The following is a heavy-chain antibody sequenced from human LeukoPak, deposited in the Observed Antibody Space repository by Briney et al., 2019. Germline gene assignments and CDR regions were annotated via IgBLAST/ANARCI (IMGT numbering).Heavy chain of an antibody. V-gene: IGHV3-30-3*01. Sequence: GGSLRLSCAASGFTFSSYAMHWVRQAPGKGLEWVAVISYNGSNKYYADSVKGRFTISRDNSKNTLYLQMNSLRAEDTAVYYCAKSGPPRWGIWFGEYWGQGTLVAVSS. CDR1: GFTFSSYA. D-gene: IGHD3-10*01. J-gene: IGHJ4*02. CDR3: AKSGPPRWGIWFGEY. CDR2: ISYNGSNK.